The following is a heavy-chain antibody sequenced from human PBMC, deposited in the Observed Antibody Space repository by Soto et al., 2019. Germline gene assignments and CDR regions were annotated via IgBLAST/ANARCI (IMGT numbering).Heavy chain of an antibody. Sequence: PSETLSLTCTVSGGSVSSGSYYWTWIRQPPGKGLEWIGYISYTGTTNYNPSLKSRVTISVDTSKNQFSLKLSSVTAADTAVYYCARLPNIAVAGPFDYWGQGTLVTVSS. J-gene: IGHJ4*02. V-gene: IGHV4-61*01. D-gene: IGHD6-19*01. CDR2: ISYTGTT. CDR1: GGSVSSGSYY. CDR3: ARLPNIAVAGPFDY.